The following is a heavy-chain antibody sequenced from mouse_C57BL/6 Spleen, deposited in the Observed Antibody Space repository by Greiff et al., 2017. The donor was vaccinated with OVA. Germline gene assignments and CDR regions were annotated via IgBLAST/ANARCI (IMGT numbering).Heavy chain of an antibody. Sequence: QVQLKQPGAELVMPGASVKLSCKASGYTFTSYWMHWVKQRPGQGLEWIGEIDPSDSYTNYNQKFKGKSTLTVDKSSSTAYMQLSSLTSEDSAVYYCARNWERYFDVWGTGTTVTVSS. D-gene: IGHD4-1*01. CDR3: ARNWERYFDV. V-gene: IGHV1-69*01. CDR2: IDPSDSYT. J-gene: IGHJ1*03. CDR1: GYTFTSYW.